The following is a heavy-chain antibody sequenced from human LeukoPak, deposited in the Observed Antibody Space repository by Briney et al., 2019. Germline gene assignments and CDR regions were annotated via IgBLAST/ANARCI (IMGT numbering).Heavy chain of an antibody. CDR3: ARDTTVTNYGMDV. J-gene: IGHJ6*02. CDR1: GFTFSSYS. D-gene: IGHD4-17*01. V-gene: IGHV3-21*01. Sequence: GGSLRLSCAASGFTFSSYSMNWVRQAPGKGLEWVSSTSSSSTYIYYADSVKGRFTISRDNAKNSLYLQMNSLRAEDTALYYCARDTTVTNYGMDVWGQGTTVTVSS. CDR2: TSSSSTYI.